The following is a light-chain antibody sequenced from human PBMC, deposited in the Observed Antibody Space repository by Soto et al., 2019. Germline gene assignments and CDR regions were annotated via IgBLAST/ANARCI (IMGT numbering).Light chain of an antibody. Sequence: EIVMTQSPVILSVSPGERATLSCRASQNVNSDLAWYQQKPVQAPRILSYDASTRATDIAARISGSGSGTDFTLTINGLPSEDFAVYYCQQYNKWPPLYTFGQGTKLEIK. CDR3: QQYNKWPPLYT. CDR1: QNVNSD. J-gene: IGKJ2*01. CDR2: DAS. V-gene: IGKV3-15*01.